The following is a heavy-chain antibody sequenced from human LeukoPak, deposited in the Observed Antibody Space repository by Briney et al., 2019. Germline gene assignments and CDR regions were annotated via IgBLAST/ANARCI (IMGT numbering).Heavy chain of an antibody. CDR2: IYYSGST. V-gene: IGHV4-59*01. CDR3: ARADVDTAMVYFDY. CDR1: GGSISSYY. Sequence: SETLSLTCTVSGGSISSYYWSWIRQPPGKGLEWIGYIYYSGSTNHNPSLKSRFTISVDTSKNQFSLKLSSVTAADTAVYYCARADVDTAMVYFDYWGQGTLVTVSS. D-gene: IGHD5-18*01. J-gene: IGHJ4*02.